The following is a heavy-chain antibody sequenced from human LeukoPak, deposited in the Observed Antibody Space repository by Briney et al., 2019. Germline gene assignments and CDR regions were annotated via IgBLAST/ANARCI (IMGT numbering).Heavy chain of an antibody. V-gene: IGHV3-23*01. CDR3: ARHSGSYYRSWFDP. D-gene: IGHD3-10*01. Sequence: GGSLRLSCAASGFTFGSYAMSWVRQAPGKGLGWVSAISGSGGSTYYADSVKGRFTISRDNSKNTLYLQMNSLRAEDTAVYYCARHSGSYYRSWFDPWGQGTLVTVSS. CDR2: ISGSGGST. J-gene: IGHJ5*02. CDR1: GFTFGSYA.